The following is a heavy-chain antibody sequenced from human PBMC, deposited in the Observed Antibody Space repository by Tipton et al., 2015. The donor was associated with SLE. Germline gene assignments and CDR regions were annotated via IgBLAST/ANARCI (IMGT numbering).Heavy chain of an antibody. CDR2: INHSGST. CDR3: ARGRPVFDI. V-gene: IGHV4-34*01. CDR1: GGSFSGYY. J-gene: IGHJ3*02. Sequence: LRLSCAVYGGSFSGYYWSWIRQPPGKGLEWIGEINHSGSTNYNPSLKSRVTISVDTSKNQFSLKLSSVTAADTAVYYCARGRPVFDIWGQGKRAPVSS.